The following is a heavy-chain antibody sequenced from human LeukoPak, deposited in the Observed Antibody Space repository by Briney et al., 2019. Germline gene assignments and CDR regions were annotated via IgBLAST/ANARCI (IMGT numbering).Heavy chain of an antibody. J-gene: IGHJ4*02. CDR1: GFTFSSYA. V-gene: IGHV3-30-3*01. D-gene: IGHD6-13*01. Sequence: GGSLRLSCAASGFTFSSYAMHWVRQAPGKGLEWVALISYDGSKKYFADSVKGRFTASRDNSRNTIYLQMNSPGPEDTAVYYCARGFASSTFDYWGQGILVSVSS. CDR2: ISYDGSKK. CDR3: ARGFASSTFDY.